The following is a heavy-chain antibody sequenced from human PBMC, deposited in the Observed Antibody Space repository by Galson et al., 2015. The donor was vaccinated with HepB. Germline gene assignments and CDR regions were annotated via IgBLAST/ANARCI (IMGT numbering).Heavy chain of an antibody. CDR3: ARDGYSSSWYEGAFDI. V-gene: IGHV3-21*01. CDR1: GFTFSSYS. J-gene: IGHJ3*02. Sequence: SLRLSCAASGFTFSSYSMNWVRQAPGKGLEWVSSISSSSYIYYADSVKGRFTISRDNAKNSLYLQMNSLRAEDTAVYYCARDGYSSSWYEGAFDIWGQGTMVTVSS. D-gene: IGHD6-13*01. CDR2: ISSSSYI.